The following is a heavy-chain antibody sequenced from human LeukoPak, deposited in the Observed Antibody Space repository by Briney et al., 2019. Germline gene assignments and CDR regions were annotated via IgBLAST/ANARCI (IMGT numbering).Heavy chain of an antibody. D-gene: IGHD6-13*01. J-gene: IGHJ6*02. Sequence: ASVKVSCKASGGTFSSYAISWVRQAPGQGLEWMGRIIPILGIANYAQKFQGRVTITADKSTSTAYMELSSLRSEDTAVYYCATEGIAAAHSPVYYYYGMDVWGQGTTVTVSS. CDR1: GGTFSSYA. CDR2: IIPILGIA. V-gene: IGHV1-69*04. CDR3: ATEGIAAAHSPVYYYYGMDV.